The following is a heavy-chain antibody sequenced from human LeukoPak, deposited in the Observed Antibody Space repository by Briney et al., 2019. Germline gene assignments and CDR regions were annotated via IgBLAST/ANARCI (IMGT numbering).Heavy chain of an antibody. CDR1: GGSISSSSYY. CDR2: INHSGST. CDR3: ARGRDPY. J-gene: IGHJ4*02. V-gene: IGHV4-39*07. D-gene: IGHD5-24*01. Sequence: SETLSLTCTVSGGSISSSSYYWTWIRQPPGRGLEWIGEINHSGSTNYNPSLKSRVTISVDTSKSQFSLKLNSVTAADTAMYYCARGRDPYWGQGTLVTVSS.